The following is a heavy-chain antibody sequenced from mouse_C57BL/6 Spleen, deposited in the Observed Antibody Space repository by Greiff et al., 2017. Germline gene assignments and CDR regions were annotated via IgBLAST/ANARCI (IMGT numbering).Heavy chain of an antibody. D-gene: IGHD2-3*01. CDR2: ISYDGSN. Sequence: EVKLQESGPGLVKPSQSLSLTCSVTGYSITSGYYWNWIRQFPGNKLEWMGYISYDGSNNYNPSLKNRISITRDTSKNQFFLKLNSVTTEDTATYYCARGHDGYYDYFDYWGQGTTLTVSS. J-gene: IGHJ2*01. V-gene: IGHV3-6*01. CDR1: GYSITSGYY. CDR3: ARGHDGYYDYFDY.